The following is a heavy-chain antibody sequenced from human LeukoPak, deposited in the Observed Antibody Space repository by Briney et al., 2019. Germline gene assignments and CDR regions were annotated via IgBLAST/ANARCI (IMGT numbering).Heavy chain of an antibody. CDR1: GGSISSYY. CDR2: IYYSGST. J-gene: IGHJ4*02. CDR3: ARHDSSGYYVNY. Sequence: NPSETLSLTCTVSGGSISSYYWSWIRQPPGKGLEWIGYIYYSGSTNYNPSLKSRVTISVDTSQNQFSLKLSSVTAADTAVYYCARHDSSGYYVNYWGQGTLVTVSS. V-gene: IGHV4-59*08. D-gene: IGHD3-22*01.